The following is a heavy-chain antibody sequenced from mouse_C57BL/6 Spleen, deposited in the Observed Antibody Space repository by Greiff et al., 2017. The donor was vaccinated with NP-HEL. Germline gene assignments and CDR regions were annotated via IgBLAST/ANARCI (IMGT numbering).Heavy chain of an antibody. CDR3: ARQGITTVCFDY. J-gene: IGHJ2*01. Sequence: EVQLVESGGDLVKPGGSLKLSCAASGFTFSSYGMSWVRQTPDKRLEWVATISSGGSYTYYPDSVKGRFTISRDNAKNTLYLQMSSLKSEDTAMYYCARQGITTVCFDYWGQGTTLTVSS. D-gene: IGHD1-1*01. CDR2: ISSGGSYT. V-gene: IGHV5-6*01. CDR1: GFTFSSYG.